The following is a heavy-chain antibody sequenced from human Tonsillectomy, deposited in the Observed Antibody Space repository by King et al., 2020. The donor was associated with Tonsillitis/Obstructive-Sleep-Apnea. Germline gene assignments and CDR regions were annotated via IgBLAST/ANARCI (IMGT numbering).Heavy chain of an antibody. Sequence: QLQESGPGLVKPSQTLSLTCTVSGGSISSGGYYWSWIRQHPGKGLEWIGYIYYSGSTYYNPSLKSLVTISVDTSKNQFSLKLSSVTAADTAVYYCARVELREYYFDYWGQGTLVTVSS. CDR2: IYYSGST. CDR1: GGSISSGGYY. D-gene: IGHD2-15*01. V-gene: IGHV4-31*01. CDR3: ARVELREYYFDY. J-gene: IGHJ4*02.